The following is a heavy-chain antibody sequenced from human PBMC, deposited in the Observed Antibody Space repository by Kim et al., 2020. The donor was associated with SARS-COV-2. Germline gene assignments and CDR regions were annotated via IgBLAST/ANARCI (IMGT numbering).Heavy chain of an antibody. Sequence: SETLSLTCAVYGGSFSGYYWSWIRQPPGKGLEWIGEINHSGSTNYNPSLKSRVTISVDTSKNQFSLKLSSVTAADTAVYYCARMSIVGAIIPPYFDYWGQGTLVTVSS. CDR3: ARMSIVGAIIPPYFDY. CDR2: INHSGST. J-gene: IGHJ4*02. V-gene: IGHV4-34*01. D-gene: IGHD1-26*01. CDR1: GGSFSGYY.